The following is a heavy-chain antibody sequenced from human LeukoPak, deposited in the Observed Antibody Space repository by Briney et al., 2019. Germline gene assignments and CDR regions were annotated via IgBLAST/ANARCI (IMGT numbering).Heavy chain of an antibody. Sequence: GGSLRLSCAASGFTFSNYWMHWVRQAPGKGLEWVSYISSRGSTIYYADSVKGRFTISRDNAKNSLYLQMNSLRAEDTAVYYCASPRVPNYDILTGFDYWGQGTLVTVSS. CDR1: GFTFSNYW. J-gene: IGHJ4*02. D-gene: IGHD3-9*01. CDR2: ISSRGSTI. V-gene: IGHV3-48*04. CDR3: ASPRVPNYDILTGFDY.